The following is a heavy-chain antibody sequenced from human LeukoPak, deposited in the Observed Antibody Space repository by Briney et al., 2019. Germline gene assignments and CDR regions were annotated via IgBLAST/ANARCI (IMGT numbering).Heavy chain of an antibody. CDR1: GGSLNGYY. Sequence: SVTLSLTCTVSGGSLNGYYWGWIRRPPGKGLECIGYIHSSEGTAHNASLKSRLTISLDTSKNQFSLTLSSVTAADTAVYYCARHVYGEGMVVWGKGTTVTVSS. D-gene: IGHD4-17*01. CDR3: ARHVYGEGMVV. CDR2: IHSSEGT. V-gene: IGHV4-59*08. J-gene: IGHJ6*04.